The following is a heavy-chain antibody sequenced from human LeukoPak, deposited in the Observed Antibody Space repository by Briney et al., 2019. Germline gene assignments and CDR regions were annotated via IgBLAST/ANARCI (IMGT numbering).Heavy chain of an antibody. Sequence: PSETLSLTCGVFGVSINDYYWSWIRQSPGKGLEWIGEISHTEGTRYNPSLESRVTMSVGTYENQLYLKLIVMTAADTAVYYCARIRCGHSGSVCYNHWGLGTLVTVPS. CDR2: ISHTEGT. CDR3: ARIRCGHSGSVCYNH. CDR1: GVSINDYY. V-gene: IGHV4-34*10. D-gene: IGHD3-9*01. J-gene: IGHJ4*02.